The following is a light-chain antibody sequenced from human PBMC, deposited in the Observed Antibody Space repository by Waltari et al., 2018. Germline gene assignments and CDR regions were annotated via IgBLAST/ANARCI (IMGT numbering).Light chain of an antibody. V-gene: IGKV2-30*02. CDR2: KVS. Sequence: DVVMIQSPLSLPVTLGQPASISCTSSQSLVHSDGNTYLNWFQQRPGQSPRRLIYKVSNRDSGVPDRFSGSGSGTDFTLKITRVEAEDVGVYYCMQGTHWPPITFGQGTRLEIK. J-gene: IGKJ5*01. CDR1: QSLVHSDGNTY. CDR3: MQGTHWPPIT.